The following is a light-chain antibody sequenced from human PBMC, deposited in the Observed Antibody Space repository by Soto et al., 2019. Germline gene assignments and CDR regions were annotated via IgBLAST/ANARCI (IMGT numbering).Light chain of an antibody. CDR3: QQYNSMLS. V-gene: IGKV1-33*01. CDR2: DAS. J-gene: IGKJ4*01. CDR1: HDVSRN. Sequence: DLPMTQSPSSLSASEGDRVTITCQSSHDVSRNLNWFQQKPGEAPQLLIYDASNLERGVPSRFSGSGSGTDFTLTIISLQPEDVATYYCQQYNSMLSFGGGTEVEIK.